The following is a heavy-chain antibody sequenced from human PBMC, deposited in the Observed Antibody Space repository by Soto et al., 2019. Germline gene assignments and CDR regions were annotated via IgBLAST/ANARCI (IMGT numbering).Heavy chain of an antibody. CDR2: ISAGGDTT. V-gene: IGHV3-23*01. J-gene: IGHJ4*02. CDR1: GFTFSTYA. Sequence: EVQVLESGGGLVQPGGSLRLSCTASGFTFSTYAMSWVRQAPGEGLEWVSSISAGGDTTYYADSAKGRFTISRDNSKHTLWLQMNRLRAEDTALFYWAKGRLAYSSSPFDYWGQGTLVTVSS. D-gene: IGHD6-6*01. CDR3: AKGRLAYSSSPFDY.